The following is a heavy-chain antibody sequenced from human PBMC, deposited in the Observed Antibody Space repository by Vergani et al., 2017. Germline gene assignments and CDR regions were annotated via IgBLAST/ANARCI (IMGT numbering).Heavy chain of an antibody. Sequence: EVQLVQSGAEVKKPGESLRISCKGSGYSFTSYWISWVRQMPGKGPEWMGRIDPSDSYTRYSPSFQGQVTISADKSISTTYLQWSSLKASDTAMYYCARLGRLQLYWYFDYWGQGTLVTVSS. D-gene: IGHD5-24*01. CDR3: ARLGRLQLYWYFDY. CDR1: GYSFTSYW. V-gene: IGHV5-10-1*04. J-gene: IGHJ4*02. CDR2: IDPSDSYT.